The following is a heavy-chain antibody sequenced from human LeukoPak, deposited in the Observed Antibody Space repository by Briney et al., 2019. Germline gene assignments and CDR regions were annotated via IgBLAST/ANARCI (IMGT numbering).Heavy chain of an antibody. CDR2: ITPIFGTA. V-gene: IGHV1-69*13. J-gene: IGHJ4*02. Sequence: GASVKVSCKASGGTFSSYAISWVRQAPGQGLEWMGGITPIFGTADYVQKYQGRVTITADESTSTAYMELSSQRSEDTAVYYCARGRLAAAGLQQESLTSSVFDYWGQGTLVTVSS. D-gene: IGHD6-13*01. CDR3: ARGRLAAAGLQQESLTSSVFDY. CDR1: GGTFSSYA.